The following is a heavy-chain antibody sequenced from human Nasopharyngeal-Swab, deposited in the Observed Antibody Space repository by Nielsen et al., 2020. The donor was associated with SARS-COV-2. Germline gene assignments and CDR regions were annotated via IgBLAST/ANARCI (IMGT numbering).Heavy chain of an antibody. CDR3: ARGYSSSWFDY. Sequence: SETLSLTCTVSGGSVSSGSYYWSWIRQPPGKGLEWIGYIYYSGSTNYNPSLKRRVTISVDTSKNQFSLKLSSVTAADTAVYYCARGYSSSWFDYWGQGTLVTVSS. D-gene: IGHD6-13*01. J-gene: IGHJ4*02. CDR1: GGSVSSGSYY. V-gene: IGHV4-61*01. CDR2: IYYSGST.